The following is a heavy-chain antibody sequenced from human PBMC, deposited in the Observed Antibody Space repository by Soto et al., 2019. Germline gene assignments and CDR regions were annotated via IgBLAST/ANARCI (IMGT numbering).Heavy chain of an antibody. CDR2: ISNSGGAT. CDR3: AKETQGSSCMDV. D-gene: IGHD3-10*01. Sequence: EVQLLESGGGLVQPGGSLSLSCTASGFTFSSYAMSWVRQAPGKGLEWVSSISNSGGATYYVDSLKGRFTVSRDNSKNTVYLQLNSLRAEDTALYYSAKETQGSSCMDVWGQGTTVTVSS. CDR1: GFTFSSYA. J-gene: IGHJ6*02. V-gene: IGHV3-23*01.